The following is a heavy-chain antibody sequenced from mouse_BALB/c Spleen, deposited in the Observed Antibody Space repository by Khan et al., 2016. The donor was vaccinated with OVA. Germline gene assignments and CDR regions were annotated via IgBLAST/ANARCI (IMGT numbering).Heavy chain of an antibody. V-gene: IGHV5-6*01. D-gene: IGHD4-1*01. CDR1: GFTFSSYS. CDR3: ASNLTGSFAY. Sequence: EVQLVESGGDLVKPGGSLKLSCATSGFTFSSYSMSWVRQTPDKRLEWVTTISSAGDYTYYPDCVRGRFTISRDNAKNSLYLQMSSLKSEDTAMYYWASNLTGSFAYWGQGTLVTVSA. J-gene: IGHJ3*01. CDR2: ISSAGDYT.